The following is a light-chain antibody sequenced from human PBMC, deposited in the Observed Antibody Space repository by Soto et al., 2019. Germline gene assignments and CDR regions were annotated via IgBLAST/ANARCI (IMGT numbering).Light chain of an antibody. CDR2: DVS. J-gene: IGKJ5*01. Sequence: EIVLTQSPATLSLSPGERAPIYCRASQSVTSYLAWYQQKPGQAPRLLIYDVSNRASGIPARFSGSGSETDCTLTISSLEPEDFAVYYCQQCSDWPLTLGQGTRLEI. V-gene: IGKV3-11*01. CDR1: QSVTSY. CDR3: QQCSDWPLT.